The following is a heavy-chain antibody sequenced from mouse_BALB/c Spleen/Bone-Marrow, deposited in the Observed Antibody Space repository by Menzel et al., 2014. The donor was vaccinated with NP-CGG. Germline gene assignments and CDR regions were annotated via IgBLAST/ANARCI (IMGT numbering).Heavy chain of an antibody. CDR1: GYTFSSYW. CDR3: TRGGSYYRYLGY. CDR2: ILPGSGIT. D-gene: IGHD2-14*01. Sequence: VKLMESGAELMKPGASVKISCKATGYTFSSYWIEWVKQRPGHGLEWIGEILPGSGITNYNEKFKGKATFTADASSNTAYMQLSSLTSEDSAVYYCTRGGSYYRYLGYWGQGTTLTVSS. J-gene: IGHJ2*01. V-gene: IGHV1-9*01.